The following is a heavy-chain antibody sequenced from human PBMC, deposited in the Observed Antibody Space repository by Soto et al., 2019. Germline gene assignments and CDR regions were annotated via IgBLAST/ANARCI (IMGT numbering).Heavy chain of an antibody. CDR3: GKASTYPLDGVDV. J-gene: IGHJ6*02. CDR2: ISVSGANT. Sequence: EVQLLESGGGLVHAGGSLRLSCVASGFKFSSYALTWVRQAPGKGLEWVSVISVSGANTYYADSVKGRFTISRDNSKNTLYLQMNSLRAEDTAIYYCGKASTYPLDGVDVWGQGTTVTVSS. CDR1: GFKFSSYA. V-gene: IGHV3-23*01. D-gene: IGHD3-16*01.